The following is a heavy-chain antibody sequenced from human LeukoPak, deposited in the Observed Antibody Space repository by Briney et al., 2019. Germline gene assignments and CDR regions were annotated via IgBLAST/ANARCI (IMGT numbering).Heavy chain of an antibody. CDR1: GGSISSYY. Sequence: SETLSLTCTVSGGSISSYYWSWIRQPAGKGLEWIGRMYTSGSTNYNPSLKSRVTKSIDTSKNQFSLKLSSVTAADTAVYYCAREEDIVVVPAATDYWGQGTLVTVSS. D-gene: IGHD2-2*01. CDR3: AREEDIVVVPAATDY. V-gene: IGHV4-4*07. CDR2: MYTSGST. J-gene: IGHJ4*02.